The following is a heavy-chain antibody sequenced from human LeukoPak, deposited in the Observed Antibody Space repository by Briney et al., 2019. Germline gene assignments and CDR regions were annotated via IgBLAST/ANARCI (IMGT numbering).Heavy chain of an antibody. J-gene: IGHJ6*04. D-gene: IGHD3-3*01. V-gene: IGHV4-34*01. CDR1: GGSFSGYY. Sequence: PSETLSLTCAVYGGSFSGYYWSWIRQPPGKGLEWIGDINHSGSTNYNPSLKSRVTISVDTSKNQFSLKLSSVTAADTAVYYCARDSSLSPIFGVVMGMDVWGKGTTVTVSS. CDR2: INHSGST. CDR3: ARDSSLSPIFGVVMGMDV.